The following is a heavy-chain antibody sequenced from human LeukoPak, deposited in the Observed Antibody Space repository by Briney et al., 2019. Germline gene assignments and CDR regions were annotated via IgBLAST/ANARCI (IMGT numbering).Heavy chain of an antibody. Sequence: GGSLRLSCAASGFTFSSYSMNWVRQAPGKGLEWVSSISGSSSYIYYADSVKGRFTISRDNAKNSLYLQMNSLRAEDTAVYYCARQGLYDSSDFWTFQHWGQGTLVTVSS. CDR1: GFTFSSYS. J-gene: IGHJ1*01. CDR3: ARQGLYDSSDFWTFQH. D-gene: IGHD3/OR15-3a*01. V-gene: IGHV3-21*01. CDR2: ISGSSSYI.